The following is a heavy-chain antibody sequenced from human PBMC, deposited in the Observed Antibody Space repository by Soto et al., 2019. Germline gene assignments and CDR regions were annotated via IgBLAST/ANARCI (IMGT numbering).Heavy chain of an antibody. V-gene: IGHV1-69*13. CDR3: ARVGRYQLPLGSGP. CDR2: IIPIFGTA. J-gene: IGHJ5*02. Sequence: GASVKVSCKASGGTFSSYAISWVRQAPGQGLEWMGGIIPIFGTADYAQKFQGRVTITADESTSTAYMELSSLRSEDTAVYYCARVGRYQLPLGSGPWGQGTLVTVSS. D-gene: IGHD2-2*01. CDR1: GGTFSSYA.